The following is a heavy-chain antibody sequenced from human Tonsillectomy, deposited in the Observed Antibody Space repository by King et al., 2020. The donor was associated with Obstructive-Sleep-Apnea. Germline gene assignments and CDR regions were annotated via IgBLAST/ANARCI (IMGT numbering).Heavy chain of an antibody. J-gene: IGHJ4*02. D-gene: IGHD4-17*01. CDR3: TTDPGDYADY. CDR1: GLTFSNAW. Sequence: VQLVESGGGLVKPGGSLRLSCAASGLTFSNAWMSCVRQAPGKGLEWVGRIKRKPDEGPTDYAAPGKGRFTISSDDSKNTLFLQMNALKTEDTAVYYCTTDPGDYADYWGQGTLVTVSS. V-gene: IGHV3-15*01. CDR2: IKRKPDEGPT.